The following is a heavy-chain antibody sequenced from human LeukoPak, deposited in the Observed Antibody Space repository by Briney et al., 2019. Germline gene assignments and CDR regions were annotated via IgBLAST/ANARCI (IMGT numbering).Heavy chain of an antibody. Sequence: GESLKISCKGSGYSFTSYWIGWVRQMPGKGLEWMGIIYPGDSDTRFSPSFQGQVTISADKSISTAYLQWSSLKASDTAMYYCARPMRHGDYVGYFDYWGQGTLVTVSS. J-gene: IGHJ4*02. V-gene: IGHV5-51*01. CDR2: IYPGDSDT. CDR1: GYSFTSYW. D-gene: IGHD4-17*01. CDR3: ARPMRHGDYVGYFDY.